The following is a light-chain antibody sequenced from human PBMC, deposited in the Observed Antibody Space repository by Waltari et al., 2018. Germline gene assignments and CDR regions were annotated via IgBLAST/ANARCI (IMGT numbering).Light chain of an antibody. CDR1: QDLDNW. CDR3: QQLHSYPRA. CDR2: GAS. Sequence: AIQVTQPPSSLSASVGDRVTITCRASQDLDNWLAWYQQKPGKAPNLLIYGASVLESGVPSRFSGSGSGTDFTLTISSLQPEDFATYYCQQLHSYPRAFGGGTKVESK. J-gene: IGKJ4*01. V-gene: IGKV1-13*02.